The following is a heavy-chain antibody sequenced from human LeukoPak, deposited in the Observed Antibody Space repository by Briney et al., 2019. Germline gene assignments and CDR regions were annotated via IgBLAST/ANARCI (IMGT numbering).Heavy chain of an antibody. Sequence: GGSLRLSCAASGFTFSSYAISWVRQAPGQGLEWMGGIIPIFGTANYAQKFQGRVTITADESTSTAYMELSSLRSEDTAVYYCAREYGSGSYYITDAFDIWGQGTMVTVSS. CDR1: GFTFSSYA. D-gene: IGHD3-10*01. CDR3: AREYGSGSYYITDAFDI. CDR2: IIPIFGTA. V-gene: IGHV1-69*01. J-gene: IGHJ3*02.